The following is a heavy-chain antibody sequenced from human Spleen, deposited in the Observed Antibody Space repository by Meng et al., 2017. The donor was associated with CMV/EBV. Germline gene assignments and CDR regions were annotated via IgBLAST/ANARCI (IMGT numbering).Heavy chain of an antibody. CDR2: IIPILGTA. J-gene: IGHJ5*02. CDR1: YA. Sequence: YAISWVRQAPGQGLEWIGRIIPILGTANYAQKFQGRVTITTDESTSTAYMELSSLRFEDTAVYYCAREGIRYCSSTSCYTRGWFDPWGQGTLVTVSS. V-gene: IGHV1-69*11. D-gene: IGHD2-2*02. CDR3: AREGIRYCSSTSCYTRGWFDP.